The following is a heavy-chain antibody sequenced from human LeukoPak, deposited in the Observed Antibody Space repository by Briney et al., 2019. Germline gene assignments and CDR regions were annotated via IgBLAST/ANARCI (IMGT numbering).Heavy chain of an antibody. V-gene: IGHV1-69*13. CDR3: ARLSLTHREPYYFDY. D-gene: IGHD1-14*01. J-gene: IGHJ4*02. CDR2: IIPIFGTA. Sequence: SVKVSCKASGGTCISYAISWVRQAPGQGLEWMGGIIPIFGTANYAQKFQGRVTITADESTSTAYMELSSLRSEDTAVYYCARLSLTHREPYYFDYWGQGTLVTVSS. CDR1: GGTCISYA.